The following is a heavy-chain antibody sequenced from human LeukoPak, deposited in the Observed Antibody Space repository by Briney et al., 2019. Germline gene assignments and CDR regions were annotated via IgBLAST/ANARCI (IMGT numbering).Heavy chain of an antibody. Sequence: GGSLRLSRAASGFTFSDYYMIWIRQAPGKGLEWVSYISSSGGYTNHADSVKGRFTISRDNAKNSLYLQMNSLRAEDTAVYYCARADSTSWFDYWGQGTQVTVSS. J-gene: IGHJ4*02. CDR1: GFTFSDYY. CDR2: ISSSGGYT. CDR3: ARADSTSWFDY. V-gene: IGHV3-11*05. D-gene: IGHD6-13*01.